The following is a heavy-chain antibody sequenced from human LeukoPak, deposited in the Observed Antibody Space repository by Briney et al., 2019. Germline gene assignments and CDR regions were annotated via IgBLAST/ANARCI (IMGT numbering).Heavy chain of an antibody. Sequence: GSLRLSCAASGFTFSSYAMSWVRQAPGKGLEWVSAISGSGGGTYYADSVKGRFTISRDNAKNSLYLQMNSLRAEDTALYYCAKGHCSSTSCPNWFDPWGQGTLVTVSS. J-gene: IGHJ5*02. V-gene: IGHV3-23*01. CDR2: ISGSGGGT. CDR1: GFTFSSYA. D-gene: IGHD2-2*01. CDR3: AKGHCSSTSCPNWFDP.